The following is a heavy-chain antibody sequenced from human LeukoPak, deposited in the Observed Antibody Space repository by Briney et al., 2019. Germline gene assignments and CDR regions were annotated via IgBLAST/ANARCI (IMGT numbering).Heavy chain of an antibody. CDR1: GVSISSSNSY. D-gene: IGHD3/OR15-3a*01. CDR2: IYYSGNT. CDR3: ARQTGSGLFILP. V-gene: IGHV4-39*01. Sequence: PSQTLSLTCTVSGVSISSSNSYWGWIRQPPGKGLEWIGSIYYSGNTYYNASLKSQVSISIDTSKNQFSLRLTSVTAADTAVYYCARQTGSGLFILPGGQGTLVTVSS. J-gene: IGHJ4*02.